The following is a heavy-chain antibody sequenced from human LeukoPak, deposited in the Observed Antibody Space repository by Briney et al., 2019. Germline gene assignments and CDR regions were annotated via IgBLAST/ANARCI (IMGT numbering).Heavy chain of an antibody. D-gene: IGHD3-16*01. CDR2: IYSGGST. CDR1: GFTVSSNY. J-gene: IGHJ3*02. CDR3: ARAVWGSYDAFDI. V-gene: IGHV3-53*01. Sequence: PGGSLRLSCAASGFTVSSNYMSWVRQAPGKGLEWVSVIYSGGSTYYADSVKGRFTISRDNSKNTLYLQMNSLRAEDTAVYYCARAVWGSYDAFDIRGQGTMVTVSS.